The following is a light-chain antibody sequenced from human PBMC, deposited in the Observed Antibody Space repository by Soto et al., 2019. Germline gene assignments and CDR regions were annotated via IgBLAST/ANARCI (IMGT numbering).Light chain of an antibody. J-gene: IGKJ4*01. Sequence: EIVLTQSPGTLSLSPGERATLSCRASQTINKNYFAWYQQKPGQAPRPLMYSASSRATGIPDRFSGSGSGTNFTLTISRLEPGDFAVYYCQYYGRSPLTFGGGTKVDIK. CDR2: SAS. CDR1: QTINKNY. V-gene: IGKV3-20*01. CDR3: QYYGRSPLT.